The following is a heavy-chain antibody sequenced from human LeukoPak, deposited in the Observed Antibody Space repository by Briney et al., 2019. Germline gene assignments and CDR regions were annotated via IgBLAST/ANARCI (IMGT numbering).Heavy chain of an antibody. CDR1: GFTFSSYS. J-gene: IGHJ4*02. Sequence: PGGSLRLSCAASGFTFSSYSMNWVRQAPGKGLEWVSYISSSSSTIYYADSVKGRFTISRDNAKNSLYLQMNSLRAEDTAVYYCARDLFKKKPIAAAGKADPGAFGYWGQGTLVTVSS. D-gene: IGHD6-13*01. V-gene: IGHV3-48*04. CDR2: ISSSSSTI. CDR3: ARDLFKKKPIAAAGKADPGAFGY.